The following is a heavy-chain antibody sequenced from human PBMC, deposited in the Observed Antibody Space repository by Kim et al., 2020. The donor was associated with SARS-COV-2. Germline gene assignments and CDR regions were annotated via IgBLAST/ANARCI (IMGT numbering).Heavy chain of an antibody. V-gene: IGHV3-23*01. Sequence: GGSLRLSCAAAGFSLTSFGMNWVRQAPGKGLEWVSTIGNGGGTAYADSVKGRFTVSRDISKSTVYLQMNTLRVEDTAIFYCAPQAHWVGVPGLDSWGQGIPVTVSS. D-gene: IGHD2-15*01. CDR2: IGNGGGT. J-gene: IGHJ4*02. CDR3: APQAHWVGVPGLDS. CDR1: GFSLTSFG.